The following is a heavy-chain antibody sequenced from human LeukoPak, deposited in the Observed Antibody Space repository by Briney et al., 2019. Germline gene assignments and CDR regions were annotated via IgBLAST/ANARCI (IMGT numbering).Heavy chain of an antibody. CDR3: ARHYCGGDCYLYYYYGMDV. Sequence: ASVKVSCKASGYTFTSYGISWVRQAPEQGLEWMGWISAYNGNTNYAQKLQGRVTMTTDTSTSTAYMELRSLRSDDTAVYYCARHYCGGDCYLYYYYGMDVWGQGTTVTVSS. J-gene: IGHJ6*02. CDR1: GYTFTSYG. D-gene: IGHD2-21*02. V-gene: IGHV1-18*01. CDR2: ISAYNGNT.